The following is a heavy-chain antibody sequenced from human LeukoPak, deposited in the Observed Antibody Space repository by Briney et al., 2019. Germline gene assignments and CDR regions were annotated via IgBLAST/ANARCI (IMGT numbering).Heavy chain of an antibody. J-gene: IGHJ4*02. CDR1: GGSFSGYY. D-gene: IGHD6-13*01. Sequence: SESLSLTCAVYGGSFSGYYWSWIRQPPGKGLEWVGTIYYSGSTYYNPSLKSRVTISVDTSKNQFSLKLNSVTAADTAVYYCARHLTSYSSSWYPQFDYWGQGTLVTVSS. V-gene: IGHV4-34*01. CDR3: ARHLTSYSSSWYPQFDY. CDR2: IYYSGST.